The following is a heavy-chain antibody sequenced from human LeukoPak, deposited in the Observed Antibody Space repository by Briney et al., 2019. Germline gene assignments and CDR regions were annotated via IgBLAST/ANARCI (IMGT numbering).Heavy chain of an antibody. D-gene: IGHD2-8*01. Sequence: PGGSLRLSCAASGFTFSSYAMSWVRQAPGKGLEWVANIKPDGSEEYYVDSVKGRFTISRDNAKTSLYLQMNSLRAEDTAVYYCARAGVTWGYDYWGQGTLVTVSS. V-gene: IGHV3-7*01. CDR1: GFTFSSYA. CDR2: IKPDGSEE. CDR3: ARAGVTWGYDY. J-gene: IGHJ4*02.